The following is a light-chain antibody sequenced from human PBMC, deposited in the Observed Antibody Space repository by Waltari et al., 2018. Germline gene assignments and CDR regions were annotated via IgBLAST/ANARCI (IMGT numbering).Light chain of an antibody. CDR2: RAS. V-gene: IGKV3-20*01. CDR3: QQHGTLPAT. CDR1: QSVVSSS. J-gene: IGKJ1*01. Sequence: EIVLTQSPGTASLSPGERVTLSCRASQSVVSSSLAWYQQKPGQAPRLVIYRASRRATGIPDRLSGSGSGTDFSLTISRLEPEDFAVYYCQQHGTLPATFGQGTKVEIK.